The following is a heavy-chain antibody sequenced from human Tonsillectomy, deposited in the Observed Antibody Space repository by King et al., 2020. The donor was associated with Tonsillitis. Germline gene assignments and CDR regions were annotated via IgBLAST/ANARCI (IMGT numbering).Heavy chain of an antibody. CDR2: ISSSSSYT. Sequence: VKLVESGGGLVKPGGSLRLSCAASGFTFNTYSMNWVRQAPGKGLEWVSSISSSSSYTYYADSVKGRFTISRDNAENSLYLQMNDLGAEDTAVYYCASSYCGADCYHTNYYFDYWGQGTLVTVSS. J-gene: IGHJ4*02. D-gene: IGHD2-21*02. CDR1: GFTFNTYS. V-gene: IGHV3-21*01. CDR3: ASSYCGADCYHTNYYFDY.